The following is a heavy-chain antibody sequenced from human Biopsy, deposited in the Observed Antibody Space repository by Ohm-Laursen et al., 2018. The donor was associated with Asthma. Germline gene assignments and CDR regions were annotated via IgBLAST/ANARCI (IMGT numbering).Heavy chain of an antibody. CDR1: GGSISSDY. CDR2: IHNSGNT. CDR3: ARGQGRGIQLWSLDP. J-gene: IGHJ5*02. Sequence: GTLSLTCTVSGGSISSDYWSWPRQSPGKGLEWIGYIHNSGNTNYNPSLKSRVTISLDTPKNHFSLRLSFVTAADTAVYFCARGQGRGIQLWSLDPWGQGILVTVSS. D-gene: IGHD5-18*01. V-gene: IGHV4-59*01.